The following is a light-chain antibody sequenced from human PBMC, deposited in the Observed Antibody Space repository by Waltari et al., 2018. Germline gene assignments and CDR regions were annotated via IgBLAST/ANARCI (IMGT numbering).Light chain of an antibody. J-gene: IGLJ3*02. CDR2: QDT. V-gene: IGLV3-1*01. Sequence: SYELTQPPSVSVSPGQTASIPCTGDNLGAKFASWYQQKPGQSPVLVIYQDTKRPSGIPERFSGSNSGNSATLTISGTQSMDEADYYCQAWDSNTGVFGGGTKLTVL. CDR1: NLGAKF. CDR3: QAWDSNTGV.